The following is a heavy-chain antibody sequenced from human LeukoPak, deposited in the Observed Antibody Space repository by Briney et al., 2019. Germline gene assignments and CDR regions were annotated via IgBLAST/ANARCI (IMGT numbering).Heavy chain of an antibody. Sequence: SVKVSCKASGGTFSSYAISWVRQAPGQGLEWMGGIIPIFGTANYAQKFQGRVTITADESTSTAYMELSSLRSEDTAVYYCARDRHYCSGGSCYSGTFDYWGQGTLVTVSS. CDR3: ARDRHYCSGGSCYSGTFDY. J-gene: IGHJ4*02. D-gene: IGHD2-15*01. CDR1: GGTFSSYA. CDR2: IIPIFGTA. V-gene: IGHV1-69*01.